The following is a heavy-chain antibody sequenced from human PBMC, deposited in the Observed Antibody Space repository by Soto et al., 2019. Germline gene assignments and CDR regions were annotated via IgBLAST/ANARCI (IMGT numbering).Heavy chain of an antibody. D-gene: IGHD2-2*01. CDR3: AKDCISTSCYWALDV. CDR1: GFTFSSYG. J-gene: IGHJ6*02. CDR2: ISYDGSNK. Sequence: GGSLRLSCAASGFTFSSYGMHWVRQATGKGLEWVAVISYDGSNKYYADSVKGRFTISRDNSKNTLYLQMNSLRAEDTAVYYCAKDCISTSCYWALDVWGQGTTVTVSS. V-gene: IGHV3-30*18.